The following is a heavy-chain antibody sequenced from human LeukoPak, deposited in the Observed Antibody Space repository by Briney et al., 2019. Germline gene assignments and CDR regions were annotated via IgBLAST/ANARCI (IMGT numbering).Heavy chain of an antibody. CDR3: ARYCSGGSCYSSHRNAFDI. D-gene: IGHD2-15*01. CDR1: GYTFTSYG. CDR2: ISAYNGNT. V-gene: IGHV1-18*01. Sequence: GASVKVSCKASGYTFTSYGISWVRQAPGQGLEWMGWISAYNGNTNYAQKLQGRVTMTTDTSTSTAYMELRSLRSDDTAVYYCARYCSGGSCYSSHRNAFDIWGQGTMVTVSS. J-gene: IGHJ3*02.